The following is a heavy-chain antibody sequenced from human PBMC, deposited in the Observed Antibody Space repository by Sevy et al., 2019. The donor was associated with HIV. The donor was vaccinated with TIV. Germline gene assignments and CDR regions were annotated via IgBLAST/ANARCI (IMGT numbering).Heavy chain of an antibody. D-gene: IGHD3-3*01. Sequence: GGSLRLSCAASGFTFSSYSMNWVRQAPGKGLEWVSSISSSSSYIYYADSVKGRFTISRDNAKNSLYLQMNSLRAEETAVYYCARDLIYDFWSGSRAKNYYYYGMDVWGQGTTVTVSS. CDR2: ISSSSSYI. CDR1: GFTFSSYS. CDR3: ARDLIYDFWSGSRAKNYYYYGMDV. J-gene: IGHJ6*02. V-gene: IGHV3-21*01.